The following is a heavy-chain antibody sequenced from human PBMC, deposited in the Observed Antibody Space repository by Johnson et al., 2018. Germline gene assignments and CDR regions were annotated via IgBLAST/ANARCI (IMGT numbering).Heavy chain of an antibody. V-gene: IGHV3-74*02. CDR2: INTDGSTT. D-gene: IGHD3-10*01. J-gene: IGHJ3*01. Sequence: VQLVESGGDLVQPGGSLRLSCAASGFIFSDYWMHWVRQVRGKGLEWVSRINTDGSTTNYADSVKGRFTISRDNAKNTLFLQLSSLRAEDTAVYYCSRGDHSGTYRDTFDVWGQGTMVTVSS. CDR3: SRGDHSGTYRDTFDV. CDR1: GFIFSDYW.